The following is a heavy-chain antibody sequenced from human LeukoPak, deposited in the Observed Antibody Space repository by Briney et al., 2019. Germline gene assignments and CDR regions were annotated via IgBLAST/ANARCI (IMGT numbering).Heavy chain of an antibody. CDR1: GFTFSSYG. CDR2: ISYDGSNT. V-gene: IGHV3-30*18. J-gene: IGHJ6*02. CDR3: TKGQFPYYYYYGMDV. Sequence: GGSLRLSCAASGFTFSSYGMHWVRQAPGKGLEWVAVISYDGSNTYYADPVEGRFTISRDNSKNTLYLQMNSLRAEDTAVYYCTKGQFPYYYYYGMDVWGQGTTVTVSS.